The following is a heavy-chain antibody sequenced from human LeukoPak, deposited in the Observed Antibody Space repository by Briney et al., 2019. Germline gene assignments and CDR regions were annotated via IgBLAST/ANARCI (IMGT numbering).Heavy chain of an antibody. CDR1: GFTCSSYW. Sequence: GGSLRLSCAAPGFTCSSYWMSWVRQAPGKGPEWVANIKQDGSEKYYVDSVKGRFTISRDNAKNSLYLQMNSLRAEDTAVYYCARIRRGWSQNWDYWGQGTLVTVSS. D-gene: IGHD6-19*01. J-gene: IGHJ4*02. CDR3: ARIRRGWSQNWDY. CDR2: IKQDGSEK. V-gene: IGHV3-7*01.